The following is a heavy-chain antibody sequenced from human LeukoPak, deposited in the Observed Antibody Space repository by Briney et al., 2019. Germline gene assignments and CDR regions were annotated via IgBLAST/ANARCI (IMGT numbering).Heavy chain of an antibody. CDR1: GVSVTSTSHY. D-gene: IGHD4-11*01. J-gene: IGHJ4*02. Sequence: PSETLSLNCTVSGVSVTSTSHYWVWIRQAPGKGLEWIGNIYYSGSTYYSPSLKSRVTISVDTSTNKFSLKLSFVTAADTAVYCCARRGAYIEFDYWGQGTLVPVSS. CDR3: ARRGAYIEFDY. V-gene: IGHV4-39*01. CDR2: IYYSGST.